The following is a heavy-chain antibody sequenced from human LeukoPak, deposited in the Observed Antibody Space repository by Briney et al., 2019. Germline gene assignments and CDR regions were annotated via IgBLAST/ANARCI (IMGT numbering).Heavy chain of an antibody. V-gene: IGHV3-30*18. CDR1: GFTFSSYG. Sequence: QPGGSLRLSCAAYGFTFSSYGMHWVRQAPGKGLEWVAVISYDGSNKYYADSVKGRFTISRDNSKNTLYLQMNSLRAEDTAVYYCAKEISDIVATIFNYNYGMDVWGPGTLVTVSS. CDR3: AKEISDIVATIFNYNYGMDV. CDR2: ISYDGSNK. D-gene: IGHD5-12*01. J-gene: IGHJ6*02.